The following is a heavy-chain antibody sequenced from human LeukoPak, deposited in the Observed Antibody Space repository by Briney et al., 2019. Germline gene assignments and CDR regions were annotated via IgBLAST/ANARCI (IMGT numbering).Heavy chain of an antibody. CDR3: AKDDYYDSSGYYSEGGY. J-gene: IGHJ4*02. CDR1: GFTFSSYA. D-gene: IGHD3-22*01. Sequence: PGGSLRLSCAASGFTFSSYAMSWVRQAPGKGLEWVSSISDSGGSAYYADSVKGRFTISRDNSKNTLYLQMNSLRAEDTAVYYCAKDDYYDSSGYYSEGGYWGQGTLVTVSP. CDR2: ISDSGGSA. V-gene: IGHV3-23*01.